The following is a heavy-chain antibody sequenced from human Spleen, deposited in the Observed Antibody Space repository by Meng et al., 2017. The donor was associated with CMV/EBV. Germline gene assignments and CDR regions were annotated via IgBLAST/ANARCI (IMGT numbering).Heavy chain of an antibody. CDR1: GFTFSDYA. Sequence: GGSLRLSCVASGFTFSDYAMHWVRQAPGKGLEWVAFIHYDGTKTYYVDSVKGRFTISRDNSKNTLYLQMNSLRTEDTAVYYCLKGSIIAAGHFDYWGQGTLVTVSS. CDR2: IHYDGTKT. D-gene: IGHD6-13*01. V-gene: IGHV3-30*02. J-gene: IGHJ4*02. CDR3: LKGSIIAAGHFDY.